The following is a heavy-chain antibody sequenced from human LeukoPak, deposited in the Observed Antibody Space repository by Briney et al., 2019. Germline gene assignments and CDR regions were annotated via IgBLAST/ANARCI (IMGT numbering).Heavy chain of an antibody. CDR1: GGTFSSYA. V-gene: IGHV1-69*05. Sequence: SVKVSCKASGGTFSSYAISWVRHAPGQGLEWMGGIIPIFGTANYAQKFQGRVTITTDESTSTAYMELSSLRAEDTAVYYCARVTAFPRGYFDYWGQGTLVAVSS. J-gene: IGHJ4*02. D-gene: IGHD2-21*02. CDR3: ARVTAFPRGYFDY. CDR2: IIPIFGTA.